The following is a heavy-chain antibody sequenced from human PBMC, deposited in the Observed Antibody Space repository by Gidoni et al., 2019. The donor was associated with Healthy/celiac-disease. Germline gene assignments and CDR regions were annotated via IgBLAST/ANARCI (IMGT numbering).Heavy chain of an antibody. CDR2: ISYDGSNK. Sequence: QVQLVESGGGVVQPGRSRRLSCAAPGFTFSSYAMHWVRQAPGKGLEWVAVISYDGSNKYYADSVKGRFTISRDNSKNTLYLQMNSLRAEDTAVYYCASYSSSSSSDYWGQGTLVTVSS. V-gene: IGHV3-30-3*01. J-gene: IGHJ4*02. CDR1: GFTFSSYA. D-gene: IGHD6-6*01. CDR3: ASYSSSSSSDY.